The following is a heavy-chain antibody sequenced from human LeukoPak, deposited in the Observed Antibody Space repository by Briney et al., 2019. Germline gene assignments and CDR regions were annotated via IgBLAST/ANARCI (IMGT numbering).Heavy chain of an antibody. Sequence: PGRSLRLSCAASGFTFSSYGMHWVRQAPGKGLEWVGVIWYDGSNKYYADSVKGRFTISRDNSKNTLYLQMNSLRAEDTAVYYCAKDLEEYCSGGSCYSCDYWGQGTLVTVSS. CDR2: IWYDGSNK. J-gene: IGHJ4*02. CDR1: GFTFSSYG. V-gene: IGHV3-33*06. CDR3: AKDLEEYCSGGSCYSCDY. D-gene: IGHD2-15*01.